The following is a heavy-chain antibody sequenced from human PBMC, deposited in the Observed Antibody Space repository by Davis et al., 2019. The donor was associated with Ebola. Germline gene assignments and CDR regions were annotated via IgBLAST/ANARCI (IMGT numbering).Heavy chain of an antibody. CDR2: IYYSGST. V-gene: IGHV4-39*01. J-gene: IGHJ4*02. D-gene: IGHD3-10*01. CDR1: GGSISSSSYY. Sequence: MPSETLSFTCTVSGGSISSSSYYWGWIRQPPGKGLEWIGSIYYSGSTYYDPPLKSRVTISVDTSKNQFSLKLSSVTAADTAVYYCARQAYYGSGSLDHWGQGTLVTVSS. CDR3: ARQAYYGSGSLDH.